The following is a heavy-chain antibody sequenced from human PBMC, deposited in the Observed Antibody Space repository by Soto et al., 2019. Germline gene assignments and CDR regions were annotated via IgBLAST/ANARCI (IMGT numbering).Heavy chain of an antibody. CDR2: INPNSGGS. Sequence: GASVKVSCKASGYTFTGYYMHWVRQAPGQVLEWIGWINPNSGGSNYAQKFQGRVTMTRDTSISSAYMELSRLSSDDTAVYYCARDRGAQLNYYYGIGGFRQLTTVTVSS. J-gene: IGHJ6*01. CDR3: ARDRGAQLNYYYGIGG. V-gene: IGHV1-2*02. CDR1: GYTFTGYY. D-gene: IGHD2-2*01.